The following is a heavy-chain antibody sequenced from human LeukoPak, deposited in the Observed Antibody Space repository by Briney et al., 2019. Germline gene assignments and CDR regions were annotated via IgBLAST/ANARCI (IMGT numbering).Heavy chain of an antibody. CDR2: IIPIFGTA. J-gene: IGHJ4*02. V-gene: IGHV1-69*13. CDR3: AEPRSAYSSSWYYFDY. CDR1: GGTFSSYA. Sequence: ASVKVSCKASGGTFSSYAISWVRQAPGQGLEWMGGIIPIFGTANYAQKFQGRVTITADESTSTAYMELSSLRPEDTAVYYCAEPRSAYSSSWYYFDYWGQGTLVTVSS. D-gene: IGHD6-13*01.